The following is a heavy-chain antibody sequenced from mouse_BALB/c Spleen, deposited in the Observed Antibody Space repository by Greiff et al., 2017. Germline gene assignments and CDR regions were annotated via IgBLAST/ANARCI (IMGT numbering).Heavy chain of an antibody. CDR3: TRSGGNYAYYYAMDY. V-gene: IGHV1S22*01. CDR2: IYPGSGST. CDR1: GYTFTSYW. Sequence: LQQPGSELVRPGASVKLSCKASGYTFTSYWMHWVKQRHGQGLEWIGNIYPGSGSTNYDEKFKSKGTLTVDTSSSTAYMHLSSLTSEDSAVYYCTRSGGNYAYYYAMDYWGQGTSVTVSS. D-gene: IGHD2-1*01. J-gene: IGHJ4*01.